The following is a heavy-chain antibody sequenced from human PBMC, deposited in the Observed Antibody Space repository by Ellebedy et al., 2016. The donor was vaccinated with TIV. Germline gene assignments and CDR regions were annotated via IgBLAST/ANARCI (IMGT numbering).Heavy chain of an antibody. D-gene: IGHD6-25*01. CDR3: ARGGYSGDKRLNSALDS. Sequence: PGGSLRLSCAASGFIFSSYDIHWVRQGTGKGLEWVSGIGAAGESYYAGSVKGRFTISRDNGKNSLSLQMNNLRAGDTAVYFCARGGYSGDKRLNSALDSWGRGILVTVSS. CDR1: GFIFSSYD. V-gene: IGHV3-13*01. J-gene: IGHJ4*02. CDR2: IGAAGES.